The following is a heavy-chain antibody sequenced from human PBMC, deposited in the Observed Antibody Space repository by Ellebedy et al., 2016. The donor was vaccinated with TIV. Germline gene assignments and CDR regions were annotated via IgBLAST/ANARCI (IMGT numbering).Heavy chain of an antibody. J-gene: IGHJ4*02. V-gene: IGHV2-70*11. D-gene: IGHD6-19*01. Sequence: SGPTLVKPTQTLTLTCTFSGFSLSTTRVSVSWISQPPGKALEWLARIDWYDDKYFNTSLRTRLTISKDTSKNQVFLTMTTMNPVDTATYYCARTDSSVWAFDSWGQGTLVTVSS. CDR2: IDWYDDK. CDR1: GFSLSTTRVS. CDR3: ARTDSSVWAFDS.